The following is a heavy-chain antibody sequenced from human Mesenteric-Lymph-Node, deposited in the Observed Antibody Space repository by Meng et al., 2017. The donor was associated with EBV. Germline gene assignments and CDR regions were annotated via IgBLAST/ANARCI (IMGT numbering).Heavy chain of an antibody. V-gene: IGHV4-4*02. CDR3: ARGTVAGTHLDY. Sequence: GQLQDAGPGLVKPSGTLALTCAGSGGSISSSNWWSWVRQPPGKGLEWIGEIYHSGSTNYNPSLKSRVTISVDKSKNQFSLKLSSVTAADTAVYYCARGTVAGTHLDYWAQGTLVTVSS. CDR2: IYHSGST. CDR1: GGSISSSNW. D-gene: IGHD6-19*01. J-gene: IGHJ4*02.